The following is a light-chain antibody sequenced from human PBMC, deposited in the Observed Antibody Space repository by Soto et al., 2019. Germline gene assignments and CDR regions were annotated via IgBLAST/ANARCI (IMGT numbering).Light chain of an antibody. CDR1: QSISSW. CDR2: KAS. Sequence: DIQMTQYPTTLSASVGDRVTITCRASQSISSWLAWYQQKPGTAPKVLVYKASSLESGVPSRFSGSGSGTELTLTISSLQPDDFASYYCQQYNSYSYTFGQGTKLEIK. CDR3: QQYNSYSYT. V-gene: IGKV1-5*03. J-gene: IGKJ2*01.